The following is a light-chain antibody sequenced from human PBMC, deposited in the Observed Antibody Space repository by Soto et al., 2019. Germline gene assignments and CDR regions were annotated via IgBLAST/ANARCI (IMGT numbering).Light chain of an antibody. CDR1: SSNIGNNY. Sequence: QSVLTQPPSVSAAPGQKVTISCSGSSSNIGNNYVSWYQQLPGTAPKLLIYENNKRPSGIPDRFSGSKSGTSATLGITGLQTGDEADYYCGTWDSSPGVFGTGTKVTVL. CDR2: ENN. V-gene: IGLV1-51*02. CDR3: GTWDSSPGV. J-gene: IGLJ1*01.